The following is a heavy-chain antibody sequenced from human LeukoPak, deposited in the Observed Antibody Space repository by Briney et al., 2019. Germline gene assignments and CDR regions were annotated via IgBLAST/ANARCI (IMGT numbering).Heavy chain of an antibody. CDR3: ARVGYYDSSGYLEIDY. CDR2: IIPIFGTA. J-gene: IGHJ4*02. Sequence: SVKVSCKASGGTFSSYAISWVRQAPGQGLEWIGGIIPIFGTANYAQKFQGRVTITADESTSTAYMELSSLRSEDTAVYYCARVGYYDSSGYLEIDYWGQGTLVTVSS. D-gene: IGHD3-22*01. V-gene: IGHV1-69*13. CDR1: GGTFSSYA.